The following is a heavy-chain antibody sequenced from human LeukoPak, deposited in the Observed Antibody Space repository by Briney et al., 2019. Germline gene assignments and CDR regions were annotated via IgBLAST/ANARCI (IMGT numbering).Heavy chain of an antibody. D-gene: IGHD6-19*01. CDR3: AREVNNGWYD. J-gene: IGHJ4*02. V-gene: IGHV3-73*01. Sequence: GGSVRLSCAASGFTFSGSAMHWVRQASGKGLEWVGRIRSKANTYATAYAASVKGRFTISRDDSKNTAYLQMTSLKTEDTAVYYCAREVNNGWYDWGQGTPVTVSS. CDR2: IRSKANTYAT. CDR1: GFTFSGSA.